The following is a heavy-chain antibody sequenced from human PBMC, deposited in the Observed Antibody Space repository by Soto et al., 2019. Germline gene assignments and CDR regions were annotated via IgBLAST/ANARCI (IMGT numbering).Heavy chain of an antibody. J-gene: IGHJ4*02. CDR1: GFTFSSYI. CDR3: ARGFYSNYFDY. V-gene: IGHV3-48*01. CDR2: ISSSSSTI. D-gene: IGHD4-4*01. Sequence: QPGGSLRLSCAASGFTFSSYIMHWVRQAPGKGLEWVSYISSSSSTIYYADSVKGRFTISRDNAKNSLYLQMNSLRAEDTAVYYCARGFYSNYFDYWGQGTLVTVSS.